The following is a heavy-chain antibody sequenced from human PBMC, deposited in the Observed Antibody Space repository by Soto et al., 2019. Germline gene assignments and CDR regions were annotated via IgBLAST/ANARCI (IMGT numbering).Heavy chain of an antibody. D-gene: IGHD1-7*01. CDR3: AKGGYDSNYVLYX. Sequence: WGALRLSCAASGFTFSNCAMNWVRQAPGKGLEWVSVISGSGGSTYYAYSVKVRFTISIDNSKNTLSLQMNSLIAEDTAIYYCAKGGYDSNYVLYXWGQGTLFTISX. CDR2: ISGSGGST. V-gene: IGHV3-23*01. CDR1: GFTFSNCA. J-gene: IGHJ4*02.